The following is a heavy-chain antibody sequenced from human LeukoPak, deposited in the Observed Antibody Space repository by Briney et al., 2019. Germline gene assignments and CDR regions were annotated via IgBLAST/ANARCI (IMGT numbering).Heavy chain of an antibody. V-gene: IGHV4-4*07. D-gene: IGHD3-16*01. Sequence: SETLSLTCTVSGGSISSYYWSWIRQPVGKGLEWIGRIYTSGSTNYNPSLKSRVTMSVDTSKNQFSLKLSSVTAADTAVYYCARDGFAYYYYGMDVWGQGTTVTVSS. CDR1: GGSISSYY. J-gene: IGHJ6*02. CDR3: ARDGFAYYYYGMDV. CDR2: IYTSGST.